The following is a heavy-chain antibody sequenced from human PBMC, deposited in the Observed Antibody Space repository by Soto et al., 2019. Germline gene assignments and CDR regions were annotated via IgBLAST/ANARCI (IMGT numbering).Heavy chain of an antibody. CDR1: GGTFSSYA. CDR3: ARSYSSGWEFDY. D-gene: IGHD6-19*01. V-gene: IGHV1-69*06. Sequence: ASVKVSCKASGGTFSSYAISWVRQAPGQGLEWMGGIIPIFGTANYAQKFQGRVTITVSRDNAQNSLSLKLNSLRVEDTAVYYCARSYSSGWEFDYWGQGTQVTVSS. CDR2: IIPIFGTA. J-gene: IGHJ4*02.